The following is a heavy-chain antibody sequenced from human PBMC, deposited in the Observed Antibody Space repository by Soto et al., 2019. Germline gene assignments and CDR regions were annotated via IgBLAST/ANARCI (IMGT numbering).Heavy chain of an antibody. CDR1: GFIFSSYS. V-gene: IGHV3-21*01. D-gene: IGHD2-2*03. Sequence: EAQLVESGGGLVKPGGSLRLSCAASGFIFSSYSMNWVRQAPGKGLEWVSSSSGSSSYIYYSDSVKGRFTISRDNPKNSLYLQMNSLRAEDTAVYYCARLDGYCISTSCYADYYYGMDVWGQGTTVTVSS. J-gene: IGHJ6*02. CDR3: ARLDGYCISTSCYADYYYGMDV. CDR2: SSGSSSYI.